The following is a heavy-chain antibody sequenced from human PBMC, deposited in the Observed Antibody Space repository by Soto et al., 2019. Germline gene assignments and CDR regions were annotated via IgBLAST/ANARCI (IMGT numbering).Heavy chain of an antibody. D-gene: IGHD6-13*01. CDR1: GYTFTGYY. J-gene: IGHJ6*02. CDR2: INPNSGGT. Sequence: ASVKVSCKASGYTFTGYYMHWVRQAPGQGLEWMGWINPNSGGTNYAQKFQGWVTMTRDTSISTAYMELRRLRSDDTAVYYCARDRWKAAAGSSSLYYYYGMDVWGQGTTVTVSS. CDR3: ARDRWKAAAGSSSLYYYYGMDV. V-gene: IGHV1-2*04.